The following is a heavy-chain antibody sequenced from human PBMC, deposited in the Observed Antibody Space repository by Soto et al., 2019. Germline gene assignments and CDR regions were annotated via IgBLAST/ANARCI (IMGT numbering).Heavy chain of an antibody. CDR3: ARAPYDFWSGYYNGYGMDV. V-gene: IGHV1-69*06. Sequence: GASVKVSCKASGGTFSSYAISWVRQAPGQGLEWMGGIIPIFGTANYAQKFQGRVTITADKSTSTAYMELSSLRSEDTAVYYCARAPYDFWSGYYNGYGMDVWGQGTTVTVSS. CDR1: GGTFSSYA. J-gene: IGHJ6*02. D-gene: IGHD3-3*01. CDR2: IIPIFGTA.